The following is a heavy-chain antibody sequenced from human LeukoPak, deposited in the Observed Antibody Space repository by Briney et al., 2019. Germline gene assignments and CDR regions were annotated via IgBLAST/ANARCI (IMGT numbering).Heavy chain of an antibody. Sequence: GGSLRLSCAASGFTVSTYAMHWVRQAPGKGLEYVSAITTDGGSTYYADSVKGRFTISRDNSKNTLYLQMNSLRAEDTAVYYCARSRYGTTWSSSWEFDYWGQGTLVTVSS. J-gene: IGHJ4*02. CDR2: ITTDGGST. CDR1: GFTVSTYA. V-gene: IGHV3-64*04. D-gene: IGHD6-13*01. CDR3: ARSRYGTTWSSSWEFDY.